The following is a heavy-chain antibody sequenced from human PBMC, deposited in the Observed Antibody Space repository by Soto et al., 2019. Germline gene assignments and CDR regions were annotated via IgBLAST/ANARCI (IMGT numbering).Heavy chain of an antibody. Sequence: GASVKVSCKASGGTFSSYTISWVRQAPGQGLEWMGRIIPILGIANYAQKFQGRVTITADKSTSTAYMELSSLRSEDTAVYYCASFYGEYCSSTSYYGQDAFDIWGQGTMVTVSS. D-gene: IGHD2-2*01. CDR2: IIPILGIA. J-gene: IGHJ3*02. V-gene: IGHV1-69*02. CDR3: ASFYGEYCSSTSYYGQDAFDI. CDR1: GGTFSSYT.